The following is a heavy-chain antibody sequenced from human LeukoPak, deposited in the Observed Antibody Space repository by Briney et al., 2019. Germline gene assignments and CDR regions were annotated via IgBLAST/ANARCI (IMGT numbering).Heavy chain of an antibody. J-gene: IGHJ4*02. V-gene: IGHV1-24*01. CDR2: FDPEDGET. Sequence: ASVKVSCKVSGYTLTELSMHWVRQAPGKGLEWMGGFDPEDGETIYAQKFQGRVTMTEDTSTDTAYMELSSLRSEDTAVYYCATDLGFFSHDSSGYHNWGQGTLITVSS. D-gene: IGHD3-22*01. CDR1: GYTLTELS. CDR3: ATDLGFFSHDSSGYHN.